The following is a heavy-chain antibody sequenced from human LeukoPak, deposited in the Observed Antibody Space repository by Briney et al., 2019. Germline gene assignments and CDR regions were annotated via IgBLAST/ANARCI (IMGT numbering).Heavy chain of an antibody. CDR2: IYYSGST. Sequence: SETLSLTCNVFGNSISSYYWSWIRQLPGKGLEWIGYIYYSGSTNYNPSLKSRVTISVDTSKKQFSLKLSSVTAADTAVYYCARAYHYDSSGYYDYWGQGTLVTVSS. J-gene: IGHJ4*02. CDR3: ARAYHYDSSGYYDY. V-gene: IGHV4-59*01. CDR1: GNSISSYY. D-gene: IGHD3-22*01.